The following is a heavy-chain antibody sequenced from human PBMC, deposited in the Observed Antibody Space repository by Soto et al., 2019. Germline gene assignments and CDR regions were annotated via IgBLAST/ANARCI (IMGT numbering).Heavy chain of an antibody. CDR3: ARGGHCSSTSCYRNWFDP. D-gene: IGHD2-2*01. CDR1: GGSFSDYY. Sequence: PSETLSLTCAVYGGSFSDYYCTFFGHPPCKWLEWIVEINHSGSTNYNPSLKSRVTISVDTSKNQFSLKLSSVTAADTAVYYCARGGHCSSTSCYRNWFDPWGQGTLVTVSS. V-gene: IGHV4-34*01. CDR2: INHSGST. J-gene: IGHJ5*02.